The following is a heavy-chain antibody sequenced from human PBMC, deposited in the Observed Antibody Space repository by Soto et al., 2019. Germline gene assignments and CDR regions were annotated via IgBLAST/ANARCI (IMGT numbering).Heavy chain of an antibody. D-gene: IGHD1-1*01. CDR3: AKDATTTGSFGF. CDR2: ISYDGSDK. Sequence: GGSLRLSCAASGFTFSSYAMHWVRQAPGKGLEWVTVISYDGSDKYYIDSVKGRFTISRDNSKNTLYLQMNSLRAEDTAVYYCAKDATTTGSFGFWGQGTLVTVSS. V-gene: IGHV3-30*18. CDR1: GFTFSSYA. J-gene: IGHJ4*02.